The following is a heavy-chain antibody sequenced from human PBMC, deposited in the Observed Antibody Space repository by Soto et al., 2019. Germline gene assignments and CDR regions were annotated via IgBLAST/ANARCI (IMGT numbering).Heavy chain of an antibody. D-gene: IGHD2-2*01. J-gene: IGHJ4*02. CDR3: TKARCSTSNCYVPDY. V-gene: IGHV3-66*01. Sequence: GGSLRLSCAASGFTVSSNYMSWVRQAPGKGLEWVSVIYSGGSTYYADSVKGRFTISRDNSRNTLYLQMNSLRAEDTAMYYCTKARCSTSNCYVPDYWGQGTQVTVSS. CDR1: GFTVSSNY. CDR2: IYSGGST.